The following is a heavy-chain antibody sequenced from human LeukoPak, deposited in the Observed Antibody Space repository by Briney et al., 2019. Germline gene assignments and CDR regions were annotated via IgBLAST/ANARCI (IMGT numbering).Heavy chain of an antibody. V-gene: IGHV4-30-4*08. CDR1: GGSISSYY. D-gene: IGHD3-3*01. CDR2: IYYSGST. Sequence: PSETLSLTCTVSGGSISSYYWSWIRQPPGKGLEWIGYIYYSGSTYYNPSLKSRVTISVDTSKNQFSLKLSSVTAADTAVYYCARVRIFGVVIMDYWGQGTLVTVSS. CDR3: ARVRIFGVVIMDY. J-gene: IGHJ4*02.